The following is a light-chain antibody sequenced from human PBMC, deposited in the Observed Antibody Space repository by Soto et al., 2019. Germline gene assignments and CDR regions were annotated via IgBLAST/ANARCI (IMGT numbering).Light chain of an antibody. CDR1: QTVSGSY. CDR2: GAS. Sequence: IVLTQSPGTLSLSPGERATLSCRASQTVSGSYLAWYQHKPGQAPRLLIHGASTRATGIPDRFSGSGSGTDFTLTIGRLEPEDFVVYYCQHHGNSAYTCGQGTKVDIK. CDR3: QHHGNSAYT. V-gene: IGKV3-20*01. J-gene: IGKJ2*01.